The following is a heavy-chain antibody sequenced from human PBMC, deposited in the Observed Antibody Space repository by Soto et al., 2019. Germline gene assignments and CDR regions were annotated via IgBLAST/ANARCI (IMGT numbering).Heavy chain of an antibody. Sequence: QVQLVESGGGVVQPGRSLRLSCAASGFTFSSYAMHWVRQAPGKGLEWVAVISYDGSNKYYADSVKGRFTISRDNSKNTLYLQMNSLRAEDTAVYYCARDPQSYSSSINWFDPWGQGTLVTVSS. D-gene: IGHD6-6*01. CDR2: ISYDGSNK. J-gene: IGHJ5*02. CDR3: ARDPQSYSSSINWFDP. V-gene: IGHV3-30-3*01. CDR1: GFTFSSYA.